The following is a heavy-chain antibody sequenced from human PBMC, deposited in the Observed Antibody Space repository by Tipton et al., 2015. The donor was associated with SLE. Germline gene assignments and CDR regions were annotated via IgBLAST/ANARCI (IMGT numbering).Heavy chain of an antibody. V-gene: IGHV4-34*01. D-gene: IGHD3-16*01. CDR3: ARGRPSDYIWVYSGWVFDY. CDR1: GGSFSGYY. CDR2: INHSGST. Sequence: TLSLTCTVSGGSFSGYYWSWIHQPPGKGLEWIGEINHSGSTNYNPSLESRVTISVDTSKNQFSLKLSSVTAADTALYYCARGRPSDYIWVYSGWVFDYWGQGTLVTVSS. J-gene: IGHJ4*02.